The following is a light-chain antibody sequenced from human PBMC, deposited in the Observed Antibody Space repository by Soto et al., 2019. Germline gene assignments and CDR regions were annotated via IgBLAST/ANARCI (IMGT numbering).Light chain of an antibody. J-gene: IGLJ1*01. CDR3: NSYTTLSNRV. CDR1: SSDIGAYNY. V-gene: IGLV2-14*01. CDR2: EVT. Sequence: QSALTQPASVSGSPGQSITISCTGTSSDIGAYNYVSWYQQHPGKAPKLLIYEVTNRPAGVSDRFSGSKSGNTASLTISGLQAEDEANYYCNSYTTLSNRVFCTGTELTVL.